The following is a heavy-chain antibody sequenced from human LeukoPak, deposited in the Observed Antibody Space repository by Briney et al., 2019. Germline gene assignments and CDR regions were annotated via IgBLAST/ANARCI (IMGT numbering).Heavy chain of an antibody. CDR2: ISGSGGST. CDR3: AKDRGFGPHYFDY. Sequence: GGSLRLXCAASGFTFSSYAMSWVRQAPGKGLEWVSGISGSGGSTYYADSVKGRFTMSRDNSKNTLYLQMNSLRAEDTAVYYCAKDRGFGPHYFDYWGQGTLVTVSS. D-gene: IGHD3-22*01. V-gene: IGHV3-23*01. J-gene: IGHJ4*02. CDR1: GFTFSSYA.